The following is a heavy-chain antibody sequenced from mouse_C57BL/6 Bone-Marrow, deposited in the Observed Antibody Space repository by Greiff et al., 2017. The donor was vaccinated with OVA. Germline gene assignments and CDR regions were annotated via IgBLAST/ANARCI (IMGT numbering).Heavy chain of an antibody. V-gene: IGHV1-47*01. D-gene: IGHD1-1*01. Sequence: QVQLQQSGAELVKPGASVKMSCKASGYTFTTYPIEWMKQNHGKSLEWIGNFHPYNDDTKYNEKFKGKATLTADKSSSTAYMELRSLTSEDSAVYFCAREEYYGSPYYFDYWGQGTTLTVSS. CDR2: FHPYNDDT. CDR1: GYTFTTYP. J-gene: IGHJ2*01. CDR3: AREEYYGSPYYFDY.